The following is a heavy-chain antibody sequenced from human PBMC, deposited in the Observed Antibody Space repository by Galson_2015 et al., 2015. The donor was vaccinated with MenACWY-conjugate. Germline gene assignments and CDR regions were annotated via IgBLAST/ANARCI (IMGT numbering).Heavy chain of an antibody. CDR3: ARVNHYDSIAYHFDY. CDR1: GGSINSGGYH. Sequence: TLSLTCSVSGGSINSGGYHWTWIRQHPEKGLEWIGYIYYSGTTSYNPALKSRITISVDTSKNQFSLSLSSVTAADTAVYYCARVNHYDSIAYHFDYWGQGTLVTVSS. V-gene: IGHV4-31*03. CDR2: IYYSGTT. D-gene: IGHD3-22*01. J-gene: IGHJ4*02.